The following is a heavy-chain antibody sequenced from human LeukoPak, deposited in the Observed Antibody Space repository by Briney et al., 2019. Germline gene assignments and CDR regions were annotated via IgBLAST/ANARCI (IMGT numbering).Heavy chain of an antibody. CDR2: ISYDGSNK. CDR3: ARDPAVAGDY. CDR1: GFTFSSFA. V-gene: IGHV3-30-3*01. D-gene: IGHD6-19*01. J-gene: IGHJ4*02. Sequence: GGSLRLSCATSGFTFSSFAMHWVRQVPGKGLEWVAVISYDGSNKYYADSVKGRFTISRDNSKNTLYLQMNSLRAEDTAVYYCARDPAVAGDYWGQGTLVTVSS.